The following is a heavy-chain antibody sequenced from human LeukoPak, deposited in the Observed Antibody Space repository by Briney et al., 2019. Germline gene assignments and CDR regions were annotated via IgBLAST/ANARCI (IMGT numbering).Heavy chain of an antibody. V-gene: IGHV4-34*01. CDR3: ATVSLYYFDY. CDR1: GGSFSGYY. J-gene: IGHJ4*02. Sequence: SETLSLTCAVYGGSFSGYYWSWIRQPPGKGLEWIGEINHSGSTNYNPSLKSRVTISVDTSKNQFSLKLSSVTAADTAVYYCATVSLYYFDYWGQGTLVTVSS. CDR2: INHSGST.